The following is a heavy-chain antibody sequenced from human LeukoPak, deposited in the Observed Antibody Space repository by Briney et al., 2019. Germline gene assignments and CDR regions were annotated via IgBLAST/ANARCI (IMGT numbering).Heavy chain of an antibody. J-gene: IGHJ3*02. CDR3: AREPFGGVFGFDI. V-gene: IGHV4-39*07. CDR1: GGSISSSSYY. CDR2: FYHSGST. D-gene: IGHD3-16*01. Sequence: PSETLSLTCTVSGGSISSSSYYWGWIRQPPGKGLECIGSFYHSGSTYYNPSLKSRVSISVDTSKNQFSLRLSSVTAADTALYYCAREPFGGVFGFDIWGHGTMVTVSS.